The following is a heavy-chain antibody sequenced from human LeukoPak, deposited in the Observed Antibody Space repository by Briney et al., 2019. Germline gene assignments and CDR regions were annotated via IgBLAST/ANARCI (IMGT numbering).Heavy chain of an antibody. CDR3: ARDLFSLGGDAFDN. CDR1: GGSISSYY. V-gene: IGHV4-59*01. CDR2: IYYSGST. Sequence: SETLSLTCTVSGGSISSYYWSWIRQPPGKGLEWIGYIYYSGSTNYNPSLKSRVTISVDTSKNQFSLKLSSVTAADTAVYYCARDLFSLGGDAFDNLGQGTMVTVSS. J-gene: IGHJ3*02. D-gene: IGHD1-26*01.